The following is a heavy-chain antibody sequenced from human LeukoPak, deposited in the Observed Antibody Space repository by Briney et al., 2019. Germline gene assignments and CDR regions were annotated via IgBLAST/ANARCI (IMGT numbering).Heavy chain of an antibody. V-gene: IGHV3-7*03. Sequence: GGSLRLSCTASGFTFSTYWMDWVRQAPGKGLEWVANIKQDGSEKYYVDSVKGRFTISRDNAKDSLYLQMNSLRAEDTAVYYCARDRDWYSFDSWGQGTLVTVSS. CDR3: ARDRDWYSFDS. CDR2: IKQDGSEK. D-gene: IGHD6-19*01. J-gene: IGHJ4*02. CDR1: GFTFSTYW.